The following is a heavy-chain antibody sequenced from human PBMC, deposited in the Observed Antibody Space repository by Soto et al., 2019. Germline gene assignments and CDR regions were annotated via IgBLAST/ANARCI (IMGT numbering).Heavy chain of an antibody. CDR2: IDPSGGST. D-gene: IGHD1-20*01. CDR3: ARSHNWRLGQN. J-gene: IGHJ4*02. CDR1: GYTFTNYY. Sequence: QVQLVQSGAEVKKPGASVKVSCMASGYTFTNYYMHWVRQAPGQGLEWMGIIDPSGGSTSYAQKFQGRVTMTRDTSTSTVYMEVSSLRSEDTAVYYCARSHNWRLGQNWGQGTLVTVSS. V-gene: IGHV1-46*01.